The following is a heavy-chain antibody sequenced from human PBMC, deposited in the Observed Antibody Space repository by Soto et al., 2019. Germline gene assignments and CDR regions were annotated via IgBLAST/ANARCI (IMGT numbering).Heavy chain of an antibody. CDR2: ISAYNGNT. D-gene: IGHD2-21*01. CDR3: AREPPASGQPARLPLELDT. J-gene: IGHJ5*02. V-gene: IGHV1-18*01. CDR1: GYTFTSYG. Sequence: VASVNVSCKASGYTFTSYGISWVRQAPGEGLEWMGWISAYNGNTNYAQKLQGRVTMTTDTSTSTAYMELRSLRPDDTAVYYCAREPPASGQPARLPLELDTWGQGPLVPFSS.